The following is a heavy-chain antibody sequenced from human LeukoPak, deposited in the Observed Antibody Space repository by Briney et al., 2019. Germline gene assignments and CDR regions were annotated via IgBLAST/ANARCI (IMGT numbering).Heavy chain of an antibody. CDR2: MNPNSGNT. D-gene: IGHD3-10*01. Sequence: ASVKVPCKASGYTFTSYDINWVRQATGQGLEWMGWMNPNSGNTGYAQKFQGRVTITRNTSISTAYMELSSLRSEDTAVYYCARVNYYGSGSYYFREYWFDPWGQGTLVTVSS. CDR3: ARVNYYGSGSYYFREYWFDP. CDR1: GYTFTSYD. V-gene: IGHV1-8*03. J-gene: IGHJ5*02.